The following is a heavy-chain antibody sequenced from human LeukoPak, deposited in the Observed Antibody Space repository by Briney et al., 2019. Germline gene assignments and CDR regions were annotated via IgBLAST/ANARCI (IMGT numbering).Heavy chain of an antibody. J-gene: IGHJ4*02. CDR3: ARTITGTLDY. CDR1: GYTFTDYY. V-gene: IGHV1-2*02. Sequence: ASVKVSCKASGYTFTDYYIHWVRQAPGQGLEWMGWINPNSDGTNYAQKFRGRVSMTRDTSISTAYMELSRLRSDDTAVYYCARTITGTLDYWGQGTLVTVSS. CDR2: INPNSDGT. D-gene: IGHD1-7*01.